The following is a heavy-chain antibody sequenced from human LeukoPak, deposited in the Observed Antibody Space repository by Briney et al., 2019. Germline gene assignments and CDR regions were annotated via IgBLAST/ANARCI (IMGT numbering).Heavy chain of an antibody. J-gene: IGHJ5*02. CDR3: AKQDYGSGSYDT. Sequence: GGSLRLSCAASGFTFSSYAMSWVRQAPGKGLEWVSAISGSGGSTYYADYVKGRFTIARDNSKNSLYLKSNSLGAEDTDVYYCAKQDYGSGSYDTWGQGTLVTVSS. CDR1: GFTFSSYA. CDR2: ISGSGGST. D-gene: IGHD3-10*01. V-gene: IGHV3-23*01.